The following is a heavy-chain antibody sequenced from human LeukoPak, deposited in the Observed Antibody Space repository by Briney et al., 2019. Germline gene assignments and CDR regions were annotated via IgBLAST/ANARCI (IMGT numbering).Heavy chain of an antibody. Sequence: GGSLRLSCAASGFTFSSYSMNWVRQAPGKGLEWVSSISSSSSYIYYAVSVKGRFTISRDNAKNSLYLQMNSLRAEDTAVYYCAARAAAGNYYWGQGTLVTVSS. D-gene: IGHD6-13*01. CDR2: ISSSSSYI. J-gene: IGHJ4*02. CDR3: AARAAAGNYY. CDR1: GFTFSSYS. V-gene: IGHV3-21*01.